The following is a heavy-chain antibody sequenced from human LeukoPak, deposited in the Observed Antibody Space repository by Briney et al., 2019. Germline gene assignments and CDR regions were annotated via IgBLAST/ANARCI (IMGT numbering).Heavy chain of an antibody. CDR3: ARLPLVGSGSPPWRYYYYYMDV. CDR2: IYYSGST. D-gene: IGHD3-10*01. Sequence: SETLSLTCTVSGYSISSGYYWGWIRQPPGKGLEWIGSIYYSGSTYYNPSLKSRVTISVDTSKNQFSLKLSSVTAADTAVYYCARLPLVGSGSPPWRYYYYYMDVWGKGTTVTISS. V-gene: IGHV4-38-2*02. CDR1: GYSISSGYY. J-gene: IGHJ6*03.